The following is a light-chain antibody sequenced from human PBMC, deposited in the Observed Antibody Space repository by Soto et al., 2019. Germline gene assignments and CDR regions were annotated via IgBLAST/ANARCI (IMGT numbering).Light chain of an antibody. CDR2: DAS. J-gene: IGKJ4*01. V-gene: IGKV3-11*01. CDR3: QQRSNCPST. CDR1: QSVSSY. Sequence: EIVLTQSPATLSLSPGDRATLSCRASQSVSSYLAWYQQKPVQAPRLLIYDASNMATGIPARFSGSGSGTDFTLPITSLEPEDFAVYYCQQRSNCPSTFGGGTKVES.